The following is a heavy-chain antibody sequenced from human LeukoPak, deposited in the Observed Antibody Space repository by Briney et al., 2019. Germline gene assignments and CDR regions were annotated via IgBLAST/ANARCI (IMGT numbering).Heavy chain of an antibody. CDR1: GFTFSSYE. Sequence: GGSLRLSCAASGFTFSSYEMNWVRQAPGKRLEWVSYISSSGSTIYYADSVKGRFTISRDNAKNSLYLQMNSLRAEDTAVYYCARAGADYFDYWGQGTLVTVSS. J-gene: IGHJ4*02. V-gene: IGHV3-48*03. CDR3: ARAGADYFDY. D-gene: IGHD4/OR15-4a*01. CDR2: ISSSGSTI.